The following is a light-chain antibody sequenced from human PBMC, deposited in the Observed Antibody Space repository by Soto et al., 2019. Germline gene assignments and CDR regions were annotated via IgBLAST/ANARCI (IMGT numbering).Light chain of an antibody. Sequence: DIVMTQSPDSLAVSLGERATINCKSSQTVLHGSNNNNSLAWYQQKPGQPPKLLIYWASARESGVPDRFSGSGSGTDFTLTISSLQAEDVAVYYCQQYYSSPQTFGQGTKVEI. CDR1: QTVLHGSNNNNS. J-gene: IGKJ1*01. CDR3: QQYYSSPQT. CDR2: WAS. V-gene: IGKV4-1*01.